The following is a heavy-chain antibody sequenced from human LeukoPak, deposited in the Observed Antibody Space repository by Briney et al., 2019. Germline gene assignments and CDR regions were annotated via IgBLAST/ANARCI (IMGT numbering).Heavy chain of an antibody. CDR3: ARLTAAGTVDY. D-gene: IGHD6-13*01. V-gene: IGHV4-39*01. Sequence: SETLPLTCTVFGGTISCSDCYWGWIRQPPGRGLDWIASIYYSGSTYYNPSLKSRVAMSVDTSKNQFSLRLSSVTAADTAVYYCARLTAAGTVDYWGQGTLVTVSS. CDR1: GGTISCSDCY. CDR2: IYYSGST. J-gene: IGHJ4*02.